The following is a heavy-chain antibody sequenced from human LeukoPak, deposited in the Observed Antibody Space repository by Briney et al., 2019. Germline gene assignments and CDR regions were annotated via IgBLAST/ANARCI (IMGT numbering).Heavy chain of an antibody. CDR2: IYYSGST. D-gene: IGHD3-22*01. CDR1: GGSISNYY. V-gene: IGHV4-59*01. J-gene: IGHJ1*01. Sequence: SETLSLTCTVSGGSISNYYWSWIRQPPGKGLEWIGYIYYSGSTNYNPSLKSRVTISVDTSKNQFSLKLSSVTAADTAVYYCARSYYYDSSGYYPAEYFQHWGQGTLVTVSS. CDR3: ARSYYYDSSGYYPAEYFQH.